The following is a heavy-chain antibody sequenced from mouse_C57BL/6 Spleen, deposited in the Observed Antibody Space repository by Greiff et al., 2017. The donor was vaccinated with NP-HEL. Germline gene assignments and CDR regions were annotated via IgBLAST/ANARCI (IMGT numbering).Heavy chain of an antibody. J-gene: IGHJ4*01. CDR2: ISYDGSN. CDR3: ARVGVYYGNPYAMDY. D-gene: IGHD2-1*01. CDR1: GYSITSGYY. V-gene: IGHV3-6*01. Sequence: VQLKESGPGLVKPSQSLSLTCSVTGYSITSGYYWNWIRQFPGNKLEWMGYISYDGSNNYNPSLKNRISITRDTSKNQFFLKLNSVTTEDTATYYCARVGVYYGNPYAMDYWGQGTSVTVSS.